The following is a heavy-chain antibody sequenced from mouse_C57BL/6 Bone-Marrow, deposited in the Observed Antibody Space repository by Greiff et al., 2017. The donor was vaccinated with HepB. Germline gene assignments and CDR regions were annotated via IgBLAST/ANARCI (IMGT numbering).Heavy chain of an antibody. J-gene: IGHJ1*03. D-gene: IGHD1-1*01. Sequence: VQLQQSGPELVKPGASVKISCKASGYAFSSSWMNWVKQRPGKGLEWIGRIYPGDGDTNYNGKFKGKATLTADKSSSTAYMQLSSLTSEDSAVYYCAREAYYYGSSYGGYFDVWGTGTTVTVSS. V-gene: IGHV1-82*01. CDR2: IYPGDGDT. CDR1: GYAFSSSW. CDR3: AREAYYYGSSYGGYFDV.